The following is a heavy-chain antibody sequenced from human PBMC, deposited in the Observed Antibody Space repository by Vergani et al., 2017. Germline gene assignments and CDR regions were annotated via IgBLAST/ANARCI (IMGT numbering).Heavy chain of an antibody. D-gene: IGHD3-22*01. CDR1: GYTFTSYA. J-gene: IGHJ4*02. V-gene: IGHV1-3*04. CDR2: SNTGNGNT. Sequence: QVQLVQSGAEVKKPGASVKVSCKASGYTFTSYAMHWVRQAPGQRLEWMGWSNTGNGNTKYSQKFQGRVTITRDTSAGPAYMELSSLRSEDTAVYYGARGLKGLSSGYTTRGYWGQGTLVT. CDR3: ARGLKGLSSGYTTRGY.